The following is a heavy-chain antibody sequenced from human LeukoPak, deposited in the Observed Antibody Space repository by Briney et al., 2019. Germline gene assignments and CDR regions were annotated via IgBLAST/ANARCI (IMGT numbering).Heavy chain of an antibody. V-gene: IGHV3-7*03. Sequence: GGSLRLSCAASGFTVNDNYMHWVRQTPGKGLEWVASINPDGSDKYCVDSVKGRFTISRDDAKNSLYLQMNSLRAEDTAVYYCAKAKYSYGNTDYYSYGRDVWGQGPTVTVSS. D-gene: IGHD5-18*01. CDR3: AKAKYSYGNTDYYSYGRDV. CDR2: INPDGSDK. J-gene: IGHJ6*02. CDR1: GFTVNDNY.